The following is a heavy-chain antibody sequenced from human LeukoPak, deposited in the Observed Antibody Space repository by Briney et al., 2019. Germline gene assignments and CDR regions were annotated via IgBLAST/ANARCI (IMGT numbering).Heavy chain of an antibody. J-gene: IGHJ4*02. D-gene: IGHD2-2*01. CDR1: GFTFSSYD. Sequence: GGSLRLSCAASGFTFSSYDMHWVRQAPGKGLEWVALIWYDESKTYYADSVKGRFTISRDNSKNTLYLQMDSRRAEDTAVYYCARDLKTSFSTPGGYWGQGTLVTVSS. CDR3: ARDLKTSFSTPGGY. V-gene: IGHV3-33*01. CDR2: IWYDESKT.